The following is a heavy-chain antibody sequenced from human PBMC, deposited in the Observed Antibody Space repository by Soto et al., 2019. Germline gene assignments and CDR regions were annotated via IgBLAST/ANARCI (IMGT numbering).Heavy chain of an antibody. Sequence: QVQLVESGGGVVQPERSLRLSCAASGFSVRTSGMHWVRQAPGKGLEWVALIWNDGNNKVYADSVKGRFTISNDNSQNTIYLQMDSLRREDTALFCCARDDNLQGNAFDVWGQGTMVTVSS. CDR3: ARDDNLQGNAFDV. J-gene: IGHJ3*01. D-gene: IGHD3-10*01. CDR1: GFSVRTSG. CDR2: IWNDGNNK. V-gene: IGHV3-33*01.